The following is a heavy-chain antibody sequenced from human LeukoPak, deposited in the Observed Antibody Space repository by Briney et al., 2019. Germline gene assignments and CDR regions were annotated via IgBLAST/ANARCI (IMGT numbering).Heavy chain of an antibody. J-gene: IGHJ4*02. CDR2: MNPNSGNT. V-gene: IGHV1-8*01. D-gene: IGHD5-24*01. CDR1: GYTFTSYD. CDR3: ARVFKKGDGYNLGY. Sequence: ASVKVSCKASGYTFTSYDINWVRQATGQGLEWMGWMNPNSGNTGYAQKFQGRVTMTRNTSISTAYMELSSLRSEDTAVYYCARVFKKGDGYNLGYWGQGTLVTVSS.